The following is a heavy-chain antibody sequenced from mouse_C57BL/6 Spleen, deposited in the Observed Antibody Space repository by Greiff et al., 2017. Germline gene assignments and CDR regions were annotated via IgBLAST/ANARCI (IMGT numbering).Heavy chain of an antibody. V-gene: IGHV1-50*01. Sequence: QVQLQQPGAELVKPGASVKLSCKASGYTFTSYWMQWVKQRPGQGLEWIGEIDPSDSYTNYNQKFKGKATLTVDTSSSTAYMQLSSLTSEDSAVYYCARRGLTELREDYWGQGTSVTVSS. CDR2: IDPSDSYT. J-gene: IGHJ4*01. CDR3: ARRGLTELREDY. D-gene: IGHD1-1*01. CDR1: GYTFTSYW.